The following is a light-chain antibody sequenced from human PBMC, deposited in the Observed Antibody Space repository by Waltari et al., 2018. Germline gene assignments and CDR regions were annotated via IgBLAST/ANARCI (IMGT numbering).Light chain of an antibody. CDR2: DAS. Sequence: EIVLTQSPATLSLSPGERATLSCRASQSVSSYLAWYQQKPGQAPRLLIYDASNRATGIPARFSGSGSGTGFTLTISSLEPEDFAVYYCQQRINWPPSFTFGQGTRLEIK. CDR1: QSVSSY. V-gene: IGKV3-11*01. J-gene: IGKJ5*01. CDR3: QQRINWPPSFT.